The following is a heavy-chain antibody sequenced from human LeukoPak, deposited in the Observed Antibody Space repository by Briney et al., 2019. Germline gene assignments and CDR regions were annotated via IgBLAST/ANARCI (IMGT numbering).Heavy chain of an antibody. J-gene: IGHJ4*02. D-gene: IGHD5-12*01. CDR2: IYSGGFT. Sequence: GGSLRLSCAASGFTVSSNYMSWVHQAPGKGLEWVSVIYSGGFTHCADSVKDRFTISRDNSKNTLYLQMNSLRVEDTAVYYCARDSGYSSDDAYWGQGTLVTVSS. V-gene: IGHV3-66*01. CDR3: ARDSGYSSDDAY. CDR1: GFTVSSNY.